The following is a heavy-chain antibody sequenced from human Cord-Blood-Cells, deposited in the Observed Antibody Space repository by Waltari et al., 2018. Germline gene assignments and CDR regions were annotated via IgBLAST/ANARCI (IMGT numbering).Heavy chain of an antibody. D-gene: IGHD6-6*01. CDR2: INHSGST. J-gene: IGHJ3*02. CDR3: ATAVYEGQLVLNDAFDI. CDR1: GYSLRSGYE. V-gene: IGHV4-38-2*01. Sequence: QVHLQESGPGLVKPSETLSRTCAVSGYSLRSGYEWGWVRQPPGKGREWIGSINHSGSTYYNPSLKSRVTISVDTSKNQFSLKLSSVTAADTAVYYCATAVYEGQLVLNDAFDIWGQGTMVTVSS.